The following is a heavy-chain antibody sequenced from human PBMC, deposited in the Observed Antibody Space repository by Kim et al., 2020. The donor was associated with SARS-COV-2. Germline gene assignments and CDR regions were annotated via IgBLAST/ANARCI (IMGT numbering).Heavy chain of an antibody. V-gene: IGHV3-30*01. Sequence: VKGRFTISRDNSKNTLYLQMNSLRAEDTAVYYCARDSVLRYFDLYGMDVWGQGTTVTVSS. J-gene: IGHJ6*02. CDR3: ARDSVLRYFDLYGMDV. D-gene: IGHD3-9*01.